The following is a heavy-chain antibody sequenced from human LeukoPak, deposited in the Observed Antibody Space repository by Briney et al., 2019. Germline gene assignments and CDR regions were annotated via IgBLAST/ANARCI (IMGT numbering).Heavy chain of an antibody. CDR1: GGSISSYY. J-gene: IGHJ4*02. CDR3: ARGGWVRLANDY. Sequence: PSETLSLTCTVSGGSISSYYWSWIRQPPGKGLEWIGYIYHSGTTNYNPSLKSRVTISVDTSKNQFSLKLSSVTAADTAVYYCARGGWVRLANDYWGQGTLVTVSS. V-gene: IGHV4-59*08. D-gene: IGHD6-19*01. CDR2: IYHSGTT.